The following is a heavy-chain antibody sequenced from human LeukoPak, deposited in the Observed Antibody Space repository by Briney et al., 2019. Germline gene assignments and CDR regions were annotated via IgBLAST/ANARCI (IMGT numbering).Heavy chain of an antibody. V-gene: IGHV3-30-3*01. J-gene: IGHJ6*02. Sequence: GRSLRLSCAASGFTFSSYAMHWVRQAPGKGLEWVAVISYDGSNKYYADSVKGRFTISRDNSKNTLYLQMNSLRAEDTAVYYCARDLRQSYYYYYYGMDVWGQGTTVTVSS. CDR2: ISYDGSNK. CDR1: GFTFSSYA. CDR3: ARDLRQSYYYYYYGMDV.